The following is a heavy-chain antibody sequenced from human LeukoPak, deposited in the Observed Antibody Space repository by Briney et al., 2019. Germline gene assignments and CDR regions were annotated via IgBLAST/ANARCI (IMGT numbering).Heavy chain of an antibody. CDR3: ARDLNIFGVVSYYFDY. V-gene: IGHV1-2*06. Sequence: ASVKVSCKASGYTFTGYYMHWVRQAPGQGLEWMGRINPNSGGTNYAQKFQGRVTMTRDTSINTAYMELSRLGSDDTAVYYCARDLNIFGVVSYYFDYWGQGTLVTVSS. J-gene: IGHJ4*02. D-gene: IGHD3-3*02. CDR1: GYTFTGYY. CDR2: INPNSGGT.